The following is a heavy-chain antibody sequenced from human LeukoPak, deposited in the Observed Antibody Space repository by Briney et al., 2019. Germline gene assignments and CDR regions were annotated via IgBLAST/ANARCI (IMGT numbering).Heavy chain of an antibody. J-gene: IGHJ4*02. V-gene: IGHV3-23*01. CDR2: VSGSGGST. D-gene: IGHD2-2*01. CDR1: GFTFSSYA. CDR3: AKDLGYCSSTSCQFDY. Sequence: GGSLRLSCAASGFTFSSYAMSWVRQAPGKGLEWVSAVSGSGGSTYYADSVKGRFTISRDKSKNTLYLQMNSLRAEDTAVYYCAKDLGYCSSTSCQFDYWGQGTLVTVSS.